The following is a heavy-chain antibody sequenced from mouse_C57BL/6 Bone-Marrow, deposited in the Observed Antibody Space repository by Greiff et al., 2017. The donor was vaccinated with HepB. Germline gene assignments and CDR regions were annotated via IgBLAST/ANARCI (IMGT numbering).Heavy chain of an antibody. Sequence: EVQGLESGPGMVKPSQSLSLTCTVTGYSITSGYDWHWIRHFPGNKLEWMGYISYSGSTNYNPSLKSRISITHDTSKNHFFLKLNSVTTEDTAPYYCARGGYYGGFDYWGQGTTLTVSS. CDR2: ISYSGST. CDR3: ARGGYYGGFDY. CDR1: GYSITSGYD. D-gene: IGHD1-1*01. V-gene: IGHV3-1*01. J-gene: IGHJ2*01.